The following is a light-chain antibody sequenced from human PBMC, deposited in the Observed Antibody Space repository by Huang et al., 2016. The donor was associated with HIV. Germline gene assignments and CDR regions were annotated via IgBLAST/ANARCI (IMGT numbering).Light chain of an antibody. CDR2: WAS. CDR1: QILLYTSTNANY. V-gene: IGKV4-1*01. Sequence: DIVLTQSPDSLAVSLGERANISCKSSQILLYTSTNANYLAWYQQKPGQPTKLLITWASTRESGVPDRFSGAGSETEFTRTISSLRAEDVAVYYCQQYYNTPRTCGQGTKLEIK. CDR3: QQYYNTPRT. J-gene: IGKJ2*01.